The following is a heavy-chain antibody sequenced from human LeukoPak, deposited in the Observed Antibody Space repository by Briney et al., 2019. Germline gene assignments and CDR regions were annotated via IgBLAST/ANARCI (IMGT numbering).Heavy chain of an antibody. CDR3: ARDVAAFDI. V-gene: IGHV4-34*01. CDR2: INHSGST. CDR1: GGSFSGYY. J-gene: IGHJ3*02. Sequence: SETLSLTCAVYGGSFSGYYWSWIRQPPGKGLEWIGEINHSGSTNYNPSLKSRVTISVDTSKNQFSLKLSSVTAADTAVYYCARDVAAFDIWGQGTMVTVSS.